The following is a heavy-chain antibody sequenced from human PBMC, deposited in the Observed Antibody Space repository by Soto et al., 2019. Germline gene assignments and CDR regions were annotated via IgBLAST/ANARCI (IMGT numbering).Heavy chain of an antibody. CDR2: LYWDDDK. CDR1: GFSLRNSGVG. Sequence: QITLKESGPTLVKPTQTLTLTCTFSGFSLRNSGVGVGWIRQPPGKALEWLALLYWDDDKRYSPSLKRRLTITKHTSKNPVVLTMTNMDPVDTATYYCAHLTTAGFYFDYWPPGTLVTVSS. J-gene: IGHJ4*02. CDR3: AHLTTAGFYFDY. V-gene: IGHV2-5*02. D-gene: IGHD3-22*01.